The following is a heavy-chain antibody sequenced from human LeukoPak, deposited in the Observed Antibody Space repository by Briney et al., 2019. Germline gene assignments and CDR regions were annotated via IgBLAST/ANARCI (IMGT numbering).Heavy chain of an antibody. Sequence: PGGSLCFYGAASSLTSSSNYITWVPPLQGKGREWISIINAGGSRYYANSVKGRFTISRDTSKNTVYLQMNSLTADDTAVYYCARAVSAGNALHCFDPWGQGTLVTVSS. D-gene: IGHD6-13*01. CDR3: ARAVSAGNALHCFDP. J-gene: IGHJ5*02. CDR1: SLTSSSNY. V-gene: IGHV3-66*02. CDR2: INAGGSR.